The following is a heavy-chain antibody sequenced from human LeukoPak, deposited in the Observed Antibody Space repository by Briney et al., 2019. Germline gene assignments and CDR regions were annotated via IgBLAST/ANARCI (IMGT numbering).Heavy chain of an antibody. D-gene: IGHD6-13*01. J-gene: IGHJ4*02. Sequence: GGSLRLSRAASGFTFSSYEMNWVRQAPGKGLEWVSYISGSGSTIYYADSVKGRFTISRDNAKNSLYLQMNSLRAEDTAVYYCARDGIAAAVPGDYWGQGTLVTVSS. CDR2: ISGSGSTI. CDR3: ARDGIAAAVPGDY. CDR1: GFTFSSYE. V-gene: IGHV3-48*03.